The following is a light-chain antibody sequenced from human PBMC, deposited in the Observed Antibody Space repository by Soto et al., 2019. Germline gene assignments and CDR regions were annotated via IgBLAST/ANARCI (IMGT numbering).Light chain of an antibody. CDR3: HQYGSPWT. CDR2: GAS. Sequence: EIVLTQSPGTLSLSPGERVTLSCRASQSVSSSYLAWYQQKPGQAPRLLIYGASSRATGIPDRFRGSGSGTDFTLTISRLEPEDFAVYYCHQYGSPWTFRQGTKVEIK. V-gene: IGKV3-20*01. J-gene: IGKJ1*01. CDR1: QSVSSSY.